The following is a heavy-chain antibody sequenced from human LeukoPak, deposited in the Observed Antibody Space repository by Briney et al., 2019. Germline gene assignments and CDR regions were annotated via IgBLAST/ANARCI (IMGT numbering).Heavy chain of an antibody. Sequence: GGSLRLSCAASGFTFSSYAMSWVRQAPGKGLEWASAISGSGGSTYYADSVKGRFTISRDNSKNTLYLQMNSLRAEDTAVYYCANGIAAAVLPFDYWGQGTLVTVSS. D-gene: IGHD6-13*01. V-gene: IGHV3-23*01. J-gene: IGHJ4*02. CDR2: ISGSGGST. CDR1: GFTFSSYA. CDR3: ANGIAAAVLPFDY.